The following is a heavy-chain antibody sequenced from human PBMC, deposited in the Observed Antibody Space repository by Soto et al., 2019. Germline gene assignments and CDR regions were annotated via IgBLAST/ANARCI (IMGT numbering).Heavy chain of an antibody. CDR1: GGSISSSSYY. CDR2: IYYSGST. CDR3: ATDREIYGDYVTYFQH. J-gene: IGHJ1*01. V-gene: IGHV4-39*01. D-gene: IGHD4-17*01. Sequence: QLQLQESGPGLVKPSETLSLTCTVSGGSISSSSYYWGWIRQPPGKGLEWIGSIYYSGSTYYNPSLKSRVTISVDTSKNQFSLKLSSVTAADTAVYYCATDREIYGDYVTYFQHWGQGTLVTVSS.